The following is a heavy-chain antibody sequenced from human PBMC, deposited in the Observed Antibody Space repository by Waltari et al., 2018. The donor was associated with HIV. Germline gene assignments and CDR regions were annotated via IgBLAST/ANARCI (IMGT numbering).Heavy chain of an antibody. CDR2: IRSKANSYAT. Sequence: EVQLVESGGGLVQPGGSLKLSCAASGFTFSGSAMHWVRQASGKGLEWVGRIRSKANSYATAYAASVKGRFTISRDDSKNTAYLQMNSLKTEDTAVYYCTRLGGTGDFDYWGQGTLVTVSS. J-gene: IGHJ4*02. V-gene: IGHV3-73*01. CDR1: GFTFSGSA. CDR3: TRLGGTGDFDY. D-gene: IGHD3-16*01.